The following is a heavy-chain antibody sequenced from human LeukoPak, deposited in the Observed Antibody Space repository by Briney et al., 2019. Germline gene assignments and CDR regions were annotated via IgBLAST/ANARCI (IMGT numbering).Heavy chain of an antibody. CDR1: EFTFSSYA. Sequence: GGSLRLSCAASEFTFSSYAMSWVRQAPGKGLEWVSAISGSGVNTYYTDSVKGRFTISRDNSKNTLYLQMNSLRAEDTAVYYCARTFSNSSPQGQLFDYWGQGTLVTVSS. D-gene: IGHD6-13*01. CDR3: ARTFSNSSPQGQLFDY. CDR2: ISGSGVNT. J-gene: IGHJ4*02. V-gene: IGHV3-23*01.